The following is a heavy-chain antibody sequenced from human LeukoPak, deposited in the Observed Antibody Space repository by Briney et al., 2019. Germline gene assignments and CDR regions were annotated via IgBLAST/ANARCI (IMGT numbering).Heavy chain of an antibody. CDR1: GFSFSSFE. D-gene: IGHD3-10*01. Sequence: GGSLRLSCVGSGFSFSSFEYNWVRQAPGKGLEWVSYVSVSGDEIHHADSVKGRFTISRDNAKNSVFLQMNSLRAEDTAIYYCARDRSIIMARGTPDAFHIWGQGTMVTVSS. J-gene: IGHJ3*02. CDR3: ARDRSIIMARGTPDAFHI. CDR2: VSVSGDEI. V-gene: IGHV3-48*03.